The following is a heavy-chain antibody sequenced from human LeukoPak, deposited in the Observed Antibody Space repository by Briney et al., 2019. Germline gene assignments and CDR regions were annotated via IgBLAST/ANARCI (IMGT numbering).Heavy chain of an antibody. V-gene: IGHV4-4*07. D-gene: IGHD3-22*01. CDR3: ARDYYDSSGYYNWFDP. CDR1: GGSISSYY. Sequence: SETLSLTCTVSGGSISSYYWSGIRQPAGKGLECIGRIYTSGSTNYNPSLKGRGTMSVDTSKNQFSLKLSSVTAADTAVYYCARDYYDSSGYYNWFDPWGQGTLVTVSS. CDR2: IYTSGST. J-gene: IGHJ5*02.